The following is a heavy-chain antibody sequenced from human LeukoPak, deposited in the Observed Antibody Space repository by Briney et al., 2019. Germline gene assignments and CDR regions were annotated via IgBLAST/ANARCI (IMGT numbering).Heavy chain of an antibody. CDR1: GFTFSNYY. Sequence: GGSLRLSCAASGFTFSNYYITWVRQAPGKGLEWLSYTSSGSSTIYYADSVKGRFTISRDNAENSLYLQMNSLRAEDTAVYYCARDFYFDYWGQGTLVTVSS. V-gene: IGHV3-48*01. CDR2: TSSGSSTI. CDR3: ARDFYFDY. J-gene: IGHJ4*02.